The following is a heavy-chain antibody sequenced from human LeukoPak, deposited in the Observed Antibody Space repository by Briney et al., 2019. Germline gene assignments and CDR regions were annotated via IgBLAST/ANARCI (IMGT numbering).Heavy chain of an antibody. CDR3: ARGGGHARIAVAGMRFDY. D-gene: IGHD6-13*01. V-gene: IGHV4-34*01. J-gene: IGHJ4*02. CDR2: INHSGST. CDR1: GGSFSGYY. Sequence: PSETLSLTCAVYGGSFSGYYWSWIRQPPGKGLEWIGEINHSGSTNYNPSLKSRVTISVDTSKNQFSLKLSSVTAADTAVYYCARGGGHARIAVAGMRFDYWGQGTLVTVSS.